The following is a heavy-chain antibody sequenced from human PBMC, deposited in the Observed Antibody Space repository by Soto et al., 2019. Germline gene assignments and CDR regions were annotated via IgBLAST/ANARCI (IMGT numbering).Heavy chain of an antibody. Sequence: QVQLVQSGAEVKKPGSSVKVSCKASGGTFSSYTISWVRQAPGQGLEWMGRIIPILGIANYAQKFQGRVTITADKSTSTADMELSSLRSEDTAVYYCARAVRIQLCSTIDYWGQGTLVTVS. CDR1: GGTFSSYT. CDR2: IIPILGIA. CDR3: ARAVRIQLCSTIDY. J-gene: IGHJ4*02. D-gene: IGHD5-18*01. V-gene: IGHV1-69*02.